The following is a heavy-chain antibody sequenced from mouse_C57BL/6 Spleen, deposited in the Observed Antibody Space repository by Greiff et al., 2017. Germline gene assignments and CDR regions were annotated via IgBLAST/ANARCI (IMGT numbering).Heavy chain of an antibody. CDR1: GFTFTDYY. CDR3: ASGGYYYAMDY. V-gene: IGHV7-3*01. D-gene: IGHD2-2*01. CDR2: IRNKDNGYTT. J-gene: IGHJ4*01. Sequence: EVMLVESGGGLVQPGGSLSLSCAASGFTFTDYYMSWVRQPPGKALEWLGFIRNKDNGYTTEYSAYVKGLFTISRDNSQSILYLQMNALRAEYSATYYCASGGYYYAMDYWGQGTSLTVSS.